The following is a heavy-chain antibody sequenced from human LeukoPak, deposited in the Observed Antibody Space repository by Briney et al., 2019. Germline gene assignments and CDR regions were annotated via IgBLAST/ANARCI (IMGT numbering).Heavy chain of an antibody. D-gene: IGHD6-13*01. CDR2: INWNGGST. CDR3: ARSSSSWWNFDY. J-gene: IGHJ4*02. CDR1: GFTFDDYG. V-gene: IGHV3-20*04. Sequence: GGSLRLSCAASGFTFDDYGMSWVRQAPGKGLEWVSGINWNGGSTGYADSVKGRFTISRDNSKNTLYLQMNSLRAEDTAVYYCARSSSSWWNFDYWGQGTLVTVSS.